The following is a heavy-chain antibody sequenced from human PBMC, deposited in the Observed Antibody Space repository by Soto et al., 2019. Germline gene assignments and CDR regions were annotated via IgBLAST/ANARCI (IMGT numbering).Heavy chain of an antibody. CDR2: IYYSVNT. D-gene: IGHD3-3*01. Sequence: SENLSLTCSLSGASITSTTYFCAWIRQHPGKGLEWVGSIYYSVNTHYNPSLKSRTTISVDGSMNQLSLQLSSVTAADTAVYYCDKNLPRTDLLEYWAQGTLVTVSS. V-gene: IGHV4-39*01. CDR1: GASITSTTYF. CDR3: DKNLPRTDLLEY. J-gene: IGHJ4*02.